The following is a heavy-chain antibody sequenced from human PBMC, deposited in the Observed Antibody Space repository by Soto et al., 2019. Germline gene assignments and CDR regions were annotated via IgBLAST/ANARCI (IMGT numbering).Heavy chain of an antibody. Sequence: QVQLVQSGAEVKKPGSSVKVSCKASGGTFSSYAISWVRQSPGQGLEWMGGLIPILGTANYAQKFQGRVTITAGESTSTAYMELSSLRSEDTAVYYCASSRATRYYYGMDVWGQGTTVTVSS. J-gene: IGHJ6*02. CDR3: ASSRATRYYYGMDV. CDR1: GGTFSSYA. CDR2: LIPILGTA. D-gene: IGHD4-17*01. V-gene: IGHV1-69*12.